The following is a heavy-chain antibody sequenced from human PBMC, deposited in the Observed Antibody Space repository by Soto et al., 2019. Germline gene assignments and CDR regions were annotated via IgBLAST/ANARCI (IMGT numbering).Heavy chain of an antibody. D-gene: IGHD3-9*01. Sequence: QLQLQESGPGLVKPSETLSLTCTVSGGSISSSSYYWGWIRQPPGKGLEWIGSIYYSGSTYYNPSLKSRVTISVDTSKNQFSLKLSSVTAADTAVYYCEGILTGYWARRDAFDIWGQGTMVTVSS. CDR1: GGSISSSSYY. V-gene: IGHV4-39*01. J-gene: IGHJ3*02. CDR2: IYYSGST. CDR3: EGILTGYWARRDAFDI.